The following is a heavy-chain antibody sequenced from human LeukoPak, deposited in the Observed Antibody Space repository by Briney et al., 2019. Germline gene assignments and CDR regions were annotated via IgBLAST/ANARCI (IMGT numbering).Heavy chain of an antibody. CDR2: ISTSNNYI. V-gene: IGHV3-21*01. J-gene: IGHJ3*02. D-gene: IGHD1-26*01. CDR3: ARRGLSLPNGAFDI. CDR1: GFTFSSYP. Sequence: GGSLRLSCAASGFTFSSYPMNWVRQAPGKGLEWVSSISTSNNYIYYADSVKGRFTISRDNAKNSLYLQMNSLRAEDTAVYYCARRGLSLPNGAFDIWGQGTMVTVSS.